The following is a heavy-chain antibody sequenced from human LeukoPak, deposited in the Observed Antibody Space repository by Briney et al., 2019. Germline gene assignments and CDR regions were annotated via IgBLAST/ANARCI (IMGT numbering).Heavy chain of an antibody. CDR1: GYSFSSYG. CDR2: ISAYNGDS. Sequence: ASVKVSCKGSGYSFSSYGMHWVRQAPGQGLEWMGWISAYNGDSDYAQNLQGRVTMTTDPSTSTAYMELRSLRSDDTAVYYCASGWSGYFASLDYWGLGTLVTVAS. V-gene: IGHV1-18*01. J-gene: IGHJ4*02. CDR3: ASGWSGYFASLDY. D-gene: IGHD3-3*01.